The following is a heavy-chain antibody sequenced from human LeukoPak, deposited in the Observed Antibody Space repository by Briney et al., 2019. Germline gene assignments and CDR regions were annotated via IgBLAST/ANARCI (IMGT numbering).Heavy chain of an antibody. J-gene: IGHJ5*02. V-gene: IGHV1-69*13. CDR1: GGTFSSYA. D-gene: IGHD3-9*01. CDR2: IIPIFGTA. CDR3: ARGDDATGYYPCWFDP. Sequence: ASVKVSCKASGGTFSSYAISWVRQAPGQGLEWMGGIIPIFGTANYAQKFQGRVTIAADESTSTAYMELSSLRSEDTAVYYCARGDDATGYYPCWFDPWGQGTLVTVSS.